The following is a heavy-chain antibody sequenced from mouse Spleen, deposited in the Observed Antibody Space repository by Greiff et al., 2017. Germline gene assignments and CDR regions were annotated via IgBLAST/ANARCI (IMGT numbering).Heavy chain of an antibody. CDR1: GFTFSSYG. Sequence: EVMLVESGGGLVKPGGSLKLSCAASGFTFSSYGMSWVRQTPEKRLEWVATISGGGSYTYYPDSVKGRFTISRDNAKNNLYLQISSLRSEDTALYYCSRQGETVLLDYWGQGTTLTVSS. CDR2: ISGGGSYT. V-gene: IGHV5-9-2*01. D-gene: IGHD1-1*01. J-gene: IGHJ2*01. CDR3: SRQGETVLLDY.